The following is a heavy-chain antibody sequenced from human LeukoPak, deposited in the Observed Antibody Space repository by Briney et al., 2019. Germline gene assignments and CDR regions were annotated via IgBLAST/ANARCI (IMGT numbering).Heavy chain of an antibody. CDR1: GVSISSYY. J-gene: IGHJ4*02. D-gene: IGHD6-13*01. CDR2: SHYSGIT. V-gene: IGHV4-59*01. CDR3: ARDSGAAGGAFDH. Sequence: SETLSLTCTVSGVSISSYYWSWIRQPPGKGLEWIGFSHYSGITKYNPSVKSGVTISVDTSKNQVSLKVTSVTAADTAVYFCARDSGAAGGAFDHWGQGTLVTVSS.